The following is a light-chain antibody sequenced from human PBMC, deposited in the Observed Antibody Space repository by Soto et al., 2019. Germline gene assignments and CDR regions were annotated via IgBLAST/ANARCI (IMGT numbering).Light chain of an antibody. CDR1: SSNIGSNS. V-gene: IGLV1-47*01. CDR3: ASWDDSLV. J-gene: IGLJ2*01. Sequence: QSVLTQPPSASGTPGQGVTISCSGSSSNIGSNSVYWYQQLPGTAPKLLIFRNDQRPSGVPDRFSASRSGTSASLAISGLRSEDEADYYCASWDDSLVFGGGTKVTVL. CDR2: RND.